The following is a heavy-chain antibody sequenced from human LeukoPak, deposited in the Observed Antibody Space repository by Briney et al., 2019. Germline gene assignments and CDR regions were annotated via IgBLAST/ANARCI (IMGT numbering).Heavy chain of an antibody. CDR2: IIPIFGTA. V-gene: IGHV1-69*06. Sequence: GASVKVSCKASGGTFSSYAISWVRQAPGQGLEWMGGIIPIFGTANYAQKFLGRVTITADKSTSTAYMELSSLRSEDTAVYYCARGDGYKIKHDYYYYYMDVWGKGTTVTVSS. J-gene: IGHJ6*03. CDR1: GGTFSSYA. CDR3: ARGDGYKIKHDYYYYYMDV. D-gene: IGHD5-24*01.